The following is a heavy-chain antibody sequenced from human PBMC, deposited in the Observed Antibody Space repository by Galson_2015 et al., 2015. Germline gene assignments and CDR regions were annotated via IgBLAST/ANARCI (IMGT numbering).Heavy chain of an antibody. CDR2: ITSSSSYI. V-gene: IGHV3-21*01. D-gene: IGHD1-26*01. CDR3: ARVRAGATTVDY. Sequence: SLRLSCAASGFTLSGYSMSWVRQAPGKGLEWISSITSSSSYIYYADSVRGRFTISRDNAKNSLYLQMNSLRAEDTAVYYCARVRAGATTVDYWGQGTLVTVSP. CDR1: GFTLSGYS. J-gene: IGHJ4*02.